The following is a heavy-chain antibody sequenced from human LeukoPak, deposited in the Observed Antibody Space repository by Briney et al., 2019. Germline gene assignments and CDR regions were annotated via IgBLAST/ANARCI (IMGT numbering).Heavy chain of an antibody. D-gene: IGHD3-22*01. CDR1: GFTVSSNY. CDR2: IYSGGST. V-gene: IGHV3-53*01. J-gene: IGHJ3*02. Sequence: GGSLRLSCAASGFTVSSNYMSWVRQAPGKGLEWVSVIYSGGSTYYADSVKGRFTISRDNSKNTLYLQMNSLRAEDTAVYYCARFSSEDYYDSSGYGEDAFDIWGQGTMVTVSS. CDR3: ARFSSEDYYDSSGYGEDAFDI.